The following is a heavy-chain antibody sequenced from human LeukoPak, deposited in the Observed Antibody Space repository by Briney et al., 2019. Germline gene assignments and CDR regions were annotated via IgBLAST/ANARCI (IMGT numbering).Heavy chain of an antibody. CDR3: ARDGAPDSSGYYYYGMDV. J-gene: IGHJ6*02. CDR2: IYSGGST. V-gene: IGHV3-53*01. D-gene: IGHD3-22*01. CDR1: GFTVSSNY. Sequence: GGSLRLSCAASGFTVSSNYMSWVRQAPGKGLEWVSVIYSGGSTYYADSVKGRFTISRDNSKNTLYFQMNSLRAEDTAVYYCARDGAPDSSGYYYYGMDVWGQGTTVTVSS.